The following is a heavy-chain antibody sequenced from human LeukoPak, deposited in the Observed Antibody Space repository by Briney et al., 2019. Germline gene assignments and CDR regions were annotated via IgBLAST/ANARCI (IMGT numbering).Heavy chain of an antibody. CDR1: GFTFSIYN. CDR3: ARLTTTVTTPFDY. Sequence: GGSLRLSCAASGFTFSIYNMNWVRQAPGKGLEWVSSISSSSYIYYADSVKGRFTISRDNAKNSLYLQMNSLRAEDTAVYYCARLTTTVTTPFDYWGQGTLVTVSS. V-gene: IGHV3-21*01. D-gene: IGHD4-17*01. J-gene: IGHJ4*02. CDR2: ISSSSYI.